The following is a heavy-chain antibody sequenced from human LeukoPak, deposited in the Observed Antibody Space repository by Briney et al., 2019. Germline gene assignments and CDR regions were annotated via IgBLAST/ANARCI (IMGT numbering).Heavy chain of an antibody. CDR2: IGWSDSSI. Sequence: PGGSLRLSCAASGFSFYSYTMNWVRQAPGKGLEWVSYIGWSDSSIYYADSVKGRFTISRDSAKNSLYLQMNGLRDEDTAVYYCARDREWAFDIWGQGTMVTVSS. J-gene: IGHJ3*02. CDR1: GFSFYSYT. V-gene: IGHV3-48*02. CDR3: ARDREWAFDI. D-gene: IGHD3-3*01.